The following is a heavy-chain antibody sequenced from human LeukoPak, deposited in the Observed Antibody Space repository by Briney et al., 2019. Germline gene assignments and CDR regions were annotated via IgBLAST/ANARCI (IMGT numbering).Heavy chain of an antibody. J-gene: IGHJ4*02. Sequence: GGSLRPSCATSGFSFSSYAMSWVRQAPGKGLEWVSAMSSSDDGRYYAASVRGRFTISRDTSRSTLYLQMNSLRAEDAAVYYCAKAPVTSCRGAFCYPFDYWGQGTLVTVSS. D-gene: IGHD2-15*01. CDR1: GFSFSSYA. CDR3: AKAPVTSCRGAFCYPFDY. V-gene: IGHV3-23*01. CDR2: MSSSDDGR.